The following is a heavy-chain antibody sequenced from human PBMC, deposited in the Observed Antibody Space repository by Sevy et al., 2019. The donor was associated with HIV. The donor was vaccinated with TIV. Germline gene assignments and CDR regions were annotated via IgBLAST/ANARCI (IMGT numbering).Heavy chain of an antibody. CDR2: MNEDGSVT. V-gene: IGHV3-74*01. J-gene: IGHJ4*02. CDR1: GFSITSYW. D-gene: IGHD3-16*01. Sequence: GGSLRLSCAGSGFSITSYWMHWVRQAPGKGLVWVSRMNEDGSVTNHAASVSGRFTISRDNAKNTLYLQMNSLRVEDTAVYYCVKDFGGPTDYWGQGTLVTVSS. CDR3: VKDFGGPTDY.